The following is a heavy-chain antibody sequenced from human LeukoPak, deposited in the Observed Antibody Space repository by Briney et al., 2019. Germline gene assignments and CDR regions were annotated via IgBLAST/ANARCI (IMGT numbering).Heavy chain of an antibody. Sequence: PSETLSLTCTVSGGSISSGSYYWNWIRQPAGKRLEWLGHVFTRGTTNYNASLEGLLTISLDTARNQFSLYLSSVTAADTAMYFCARSSLAVYFDYWGQGTLVTASS. CDR3: ARSSLAVYFDY. V-gene: IGHV4-61*09. D-gene: IGHD6-19*01. CDR2: VFTRGTT. CDR1: GGSISSGSYY. J-gene: IGHJ4*02.